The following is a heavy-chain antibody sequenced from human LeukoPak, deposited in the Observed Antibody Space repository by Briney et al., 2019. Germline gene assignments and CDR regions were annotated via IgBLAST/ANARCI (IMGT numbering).Heavy chain of an antibody. CDR1: GYTFTSYA. D-gene: IGHD3-16*01. CDR3: ARDNSGGYDYVWGSYDY. CDR2: INAGNGNT. Sequence: ASVKVSCKASGYTFTSYAMHWVRQAPGQRLEWMGWINAGNGNTKYSQKFQGRVTITRDTSASTAYMEPSSLRSEDTAVYYCARDNSGGYDYVWGSYDYWGQGTLVTVSS. J-gene: IGHJ4*02. V-gene: IGHV1-3*01.